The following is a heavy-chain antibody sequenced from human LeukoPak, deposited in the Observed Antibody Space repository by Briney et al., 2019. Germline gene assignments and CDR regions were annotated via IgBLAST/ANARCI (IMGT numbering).Heavy chain of an antibody. Sequence: SSETLSLTCTVSGGSISSGGYYWSWIRQHPGKGLEWIGSISYSGNTYYNPSLQSRVTISVDKSKNQFSLKLSSVTAADTAVYYCARSPMVRGVPRYYFDYWGQGTLVTVSS. V-gene: IGHV4-31*03. J-gene: IGHJ4*02. CDR1: GGSISSGGYY. CDR3: ARSPMVRGVPRYYFDY. D-gene: IGHD3-10*01. CDR2: ISYSGNT.